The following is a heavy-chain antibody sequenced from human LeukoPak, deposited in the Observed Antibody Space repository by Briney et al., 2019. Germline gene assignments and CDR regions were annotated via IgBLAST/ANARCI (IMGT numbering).Heavy chain of an antibody. CDR1: GFTFSSYT. V-gene: IGHV3-64D*06. CDR2: ISSNGGDT. CDR3: VKIGGLIAAAADNYFDY. Sequence: PGGSLRLSCSASGFTFSSYTMHWVRQAPGKGLEYVSGISSNGGDTYYADSVKGRFTISRGNSNNTLHLQMSSLRAEDAAVYYCVKIGGLIAAAADNYFDYWGQGTLVTVSS. D-gene: IGHD6-13*01. J-gene: IGHJ4*02.